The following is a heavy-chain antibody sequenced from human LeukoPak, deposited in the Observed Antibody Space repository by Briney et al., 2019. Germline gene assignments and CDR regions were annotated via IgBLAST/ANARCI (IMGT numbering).Heavy chain of an antibody. J-gene: IGHJ4*02. CDR2: INHSGST. D-gene: IGHD5-18*01. V-gene: IGHV4-34*01. CDR3: ARGSAYTATDY. CDR1: GGSFRGYY. Sequence: PSETLSLTCAVYGGSFRGYYWSWIRQPPGKGLEWIGEINHSGSTNYNPSLKSRVTISVDTSKNQFSLKLSSVTAADTAVYYCARGSAYTATDYWGQGTLVTVSS.